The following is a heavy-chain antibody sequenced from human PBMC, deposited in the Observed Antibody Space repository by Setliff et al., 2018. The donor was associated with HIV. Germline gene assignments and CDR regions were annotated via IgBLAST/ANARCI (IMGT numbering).Heavy chain of an antibody. D-gene: IGHD2-15*01. V-gene: IGHV4-59*01. Sequence: SETLSLTCTVSGGPLSSYYWNWIRQPPGKGLEWIGDIDYRGSTNYNPSLQSRVIISADTSKNQFSLKLSSVTAADTAVYYCARVLTVGDCSGDWGCAFDIWGQGTMVTVS. J-gene: IGHJ3*02. CDR2: IDYRGST. CDR3: ARVLTVGDCSGDWGCAFDI. CDR1: GGPLSSYY.